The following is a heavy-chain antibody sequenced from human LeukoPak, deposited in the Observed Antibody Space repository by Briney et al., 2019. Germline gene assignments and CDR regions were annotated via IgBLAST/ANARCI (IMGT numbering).Heavy chain of an antibody. D-gene: IGHD3-16*01. CDR2: ISGSGGRT. CDR3: AKGGSHYHYHNMDV. J-gene: IGHJ6*02. Sequence: GGSLRLSCAASGLTFSSYAMSWVRQAPGKGLEWVSAISGSGGRTYYADSVKGRFTISRDNTRSTLYLQMNSLRAEDTAVYYCAKGGSHYHYHNMDVWGQGTTAAVSS. V-gene: IGHV3-23*01. CDR1: GLTFSSYA.